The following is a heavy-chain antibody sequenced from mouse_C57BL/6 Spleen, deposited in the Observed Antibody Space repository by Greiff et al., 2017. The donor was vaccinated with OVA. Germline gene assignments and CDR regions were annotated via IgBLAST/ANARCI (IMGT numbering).Heavy chain of an antibody. CDR2: ISNGGGST. J-gene: IGHJ1*03. D-gene: IGHD1-1*01. Sequence: EVKLVESGGGLVQPGGSLKLSCAASGFTFSDYYMYWVRQTPEKRLEWVAYISNGGGSTYYPDTVKGRFTISRDNAKNTLYLQMSRLKSEDTAMYYCARLTTVVDWYFDVWGTGTTVTVSS. CDR1: GFTFSDYY. V-gene: IGHV5-12*01. CDR3: ARLTTVVDWYFDV.